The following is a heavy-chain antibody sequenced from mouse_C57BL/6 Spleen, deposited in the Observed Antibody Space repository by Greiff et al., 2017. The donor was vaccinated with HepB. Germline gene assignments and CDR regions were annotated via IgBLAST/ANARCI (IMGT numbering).Heavy chain of an antibody. J-gene: IGHJ4*01. CDR1: GFSFNTYA. D-gene: IGHD1-1*01. V-gene: IGHV10-1*01. CDR3: VRREGFTTVAGDYYAMDY. Sequence: EVMLVESGGGLVQPKGSLKLSCAASGFSFNTYAMNWVRQAPGKGLEWVARIRSKSNNYATYYADSVKDRFTISRDDSESMLYLQMNNVKTEDTAMYYCVRREGFTTVAGDYYAMDYWGQGTSVTVSS. CDR2: IRSKSNNYAT.